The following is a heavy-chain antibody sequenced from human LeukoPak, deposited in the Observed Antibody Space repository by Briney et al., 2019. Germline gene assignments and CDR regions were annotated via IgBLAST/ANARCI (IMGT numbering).Heavy chain of an antibody. D-gene: IGHD4-23*01. CDR3: ARATTVVTPVDY. Sequence: SETLSLTCTVSGGSISSDDHYWSWIRQPPGKGQEWIGYIYYNGNTYYNPSLKSRVTISVDTSKNQFSLKLRSVTAADTAVYYCARATTVVTPVDYWGQGTLVTVSS. CDR2: IYYNGNT. J-gene: IGHJ4*02. CDR1: GGSISSDDHY. V-gene: IGHV4-30-4*01.